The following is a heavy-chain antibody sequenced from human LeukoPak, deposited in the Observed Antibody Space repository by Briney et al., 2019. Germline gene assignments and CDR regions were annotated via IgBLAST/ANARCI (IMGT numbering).Heavy chain of an antibody. J-gene: IGHJ4*02. CDR2: IYYSGST. CDR1: GGSISSYY. D-gene: IGHD5-18*01. V-gene: IGHV4-59*01. Sequence: PSETLSLTCTVSGGSISSYYWSWIRQPPGKGLEWIGYIYYSGSTNYNPSLKSRVTISVDTSKNQFSLKLSSVTAADTAVYYCARTGSYVDTAFDYWGQGTLVTVSS. CDR3: ARTGSYVDTAFDY.